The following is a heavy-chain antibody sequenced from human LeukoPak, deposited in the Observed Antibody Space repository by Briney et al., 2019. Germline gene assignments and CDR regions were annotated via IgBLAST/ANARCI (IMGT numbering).Heavy chain of an antibody. V-gene: IGHV4-59*12. Sequence: SETLSLTCTVSGGSISSYYWSWIRQPPGKGLEWIGYIYYSGSTNYNPSLKSRVTISVDTSKNQFSLKLSSVTAADTAVYYCAREGYSGSYLAYWGQGTLVTVSS. D-gene: IGHD1-26*01. J-gene: IGHJ4*02. CDR1: GGSISSYY. CDR2: IYYSGST. CDR3: AREGYSGSYLAY.